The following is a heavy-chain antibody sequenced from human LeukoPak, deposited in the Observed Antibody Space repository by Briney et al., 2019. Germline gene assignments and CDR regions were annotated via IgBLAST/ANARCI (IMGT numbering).Heavy chain of an antibody. CDR2: ITGTGVQT. CDR3: AKDQRAIAATPDY. Sequence: GGSLRLSCAASGFTFDDYAMHWVRQAPGKGLEWVSLITGTGVQTYYADSVKGRFTISRDNSKSTLYLQMNSLRAEDTAVYYCAKDQRAIAATPDYWGRGTLVTVSS. V-gene: IGHV3-23*01. CDR1: GFTFDDYA. J-gene: IGHJ4*02. D-gene: IGHD2-15*01.